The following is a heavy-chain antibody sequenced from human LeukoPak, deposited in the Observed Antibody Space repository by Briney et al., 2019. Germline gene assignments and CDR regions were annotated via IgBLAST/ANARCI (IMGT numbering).Heavy chain of an antibody. J-gene: IGHJ4*02. V-gene: IGHV3-11*01. CDR3: AREDLIVARPLDY. CDR1: GFTFSDYY. Sequence: PGGSLRLSCAASGFTFSDYYMSWIRQAPGKGLEWVSYISSSGSTIYYADSVKGRFTISRDNAKNSLYLQMNSLRAEDTAVYYCAREDLIVARPLDYWGQGTLVTVSS. D-gene: IGHD6-6*01. CDR2: ISSSGSTI.